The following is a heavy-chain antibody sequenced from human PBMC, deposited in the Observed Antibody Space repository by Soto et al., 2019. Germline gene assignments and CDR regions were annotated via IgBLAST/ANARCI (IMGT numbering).Heavy chain of an antibody. V-gene: IGHV4-34*01. CDR3: ARDWLDTRWFDP. J-gene: IGHJ5*02. CDR1: GGSFSGYY. Sequence: SETLSLTCAVYGGSFSGYYWSWIRQPPGKGLEWIGEINHSGSTNYNPSLKSRVTISVDTSKNQFSLKLSSVTAADTAVYYCARDWLDTRWFDPWGQGTLVTVSS. D-gene: IGHD5-18*01. CDR2: INHSGST.